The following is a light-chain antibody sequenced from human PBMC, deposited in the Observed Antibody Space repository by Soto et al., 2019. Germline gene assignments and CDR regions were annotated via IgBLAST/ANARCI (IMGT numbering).Light chain of an antibody. CDR1: SSDVGGYNY. CDR2: EVS. Sequence: QSALTQPASVSGSPGQSITISCTGTSSDVGGYNYVSWYQQHPGKAPKLMNYEVSNRPSGVSNRFSGSKAGNTASLTISGLPGEDEADYYCSSYTSSSTLVFGGGTQLTVL. CDR3: SSYTSSSTLV. V-gene: IGLV2-14*01. J-gene: IGLJ2*01.